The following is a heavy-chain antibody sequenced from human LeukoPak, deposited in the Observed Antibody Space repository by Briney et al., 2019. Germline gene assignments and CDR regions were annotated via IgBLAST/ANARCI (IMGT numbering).Heavy chain of an antibody. CDR2: ISGSGGTS. V-gene: IGHV3-23*01. Sequence: GGSLRLSCAASGFTFNGYAMNWVRQAPGNGLEWVSAISGSGGTSYYADSVKGRFTLSRDDSQNMVHLQMNSLRVDDTAVYYCVRDPFDSSGHDQGAFWGQGALVTVSS. J-gene: IGHJ4*02. CDR3: VRDPFDSSGHDQGAF. CDR1: GFTFNGYA. D-gene: IGHD3-22*01.